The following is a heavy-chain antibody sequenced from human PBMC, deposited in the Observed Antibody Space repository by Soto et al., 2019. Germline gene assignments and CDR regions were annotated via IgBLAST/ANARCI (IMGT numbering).Heavy chain of an antibody. CDR3: AREAYYDSSCLEY. J-gene: IGHJ4*02. V-gene: IGHV3-30*03. CDR2: ISYDGSNK. Sequence: GGSLRLSCAASGFTFSSYGMHWVRQAPGKGLEWVAVISYDGSNKYYADSVKGRFTISRDNSKNTLYLQMNSLRAEDTAVYYCAREAYYDSSCLEYWGQGTLVTVSS. CDR1: GFTFSSYG. D-gene: IGHD3-22*01.